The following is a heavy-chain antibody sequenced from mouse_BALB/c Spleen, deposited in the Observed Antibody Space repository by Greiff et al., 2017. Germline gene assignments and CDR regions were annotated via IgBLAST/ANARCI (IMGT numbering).Heavy chain of an antibody. CDR3: ARWLLRPPWFAY. V-gene: IGHV3-2*02. D-gene: IGHD2-3*01. CDR2: ISYSGST. J-gene: IGHJ3*01. CDR1: GYSITSDYA. Sequence: EVQLQQSGPGLVKPSQSLSLTCTVTGYSITSDYAWNWIRQFPGNKLEWMGYISYSGSTSYNPSLKSRISITRDTSKNQFFLQLNSVTTEDTATYYCARWLLRPPWFAYWGQGTLVTVSA.